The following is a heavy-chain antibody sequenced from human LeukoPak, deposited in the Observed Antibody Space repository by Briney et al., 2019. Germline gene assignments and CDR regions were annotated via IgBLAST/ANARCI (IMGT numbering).Heavy chain of an antibody. J-gene: IGHJ3*02. V-gene: IGHV4-59*12. D-gene: IGHD3-22*01. Sequence: SETLSPTCTVSSGSIRTSYCSWIRQPPGKGLEWIGYIYYNGSTYYNPSLKSRVTISVDMSKNQFSLKLSSVTAADTAVYYCARDPGLRNYYDSSGSPGAFDIWGQGTMVTVSS. CDR3: ARDPGLRNYYDSSGSPGAFDI. CDR2: IYYNGST. CDR1: SGSIRTSY.